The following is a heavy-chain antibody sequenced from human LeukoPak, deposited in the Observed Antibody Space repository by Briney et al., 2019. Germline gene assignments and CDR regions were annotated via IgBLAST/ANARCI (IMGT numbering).Heavy chain of an antibody. D-gene: IGHD3-9*01. CDR2: IYGSGRT. J-gene: IGHJ3*02. Sequence: LDTLSLICTVSGGSMSCYFCRWFRQPAGKGVGWIGRIYGSGRTCFNPSLKSRVTMSVDTSKNQFSLKLSSVTAADTAVYYCARGDSMVLRYFDWLPNDAFDIWGQGTMVTVSS. CDR3: ARGDSMVLRYFDWLPNDAFDI. V-gene: IGHV4-4*07. CDR1: GGSMSCYF.